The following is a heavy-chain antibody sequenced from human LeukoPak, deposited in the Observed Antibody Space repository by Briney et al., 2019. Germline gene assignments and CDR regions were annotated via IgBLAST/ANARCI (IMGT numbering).Heavy chain of an antibody. V-gene: IGHV4-61*01. Sequence: PSETLSLTCTVSGGSISSSSYYWSWIRQPPGKGLEWIGYIYYSGSTNYNPSLKSRVTISVDTSKNQFSLKLSSVTAADTAVYYCARAAIVVVTAEEGTFDYWGQGTLVTVSS. CDR1: GGSISSSSYY. D-gene: IGHD2-21*02. CDR2: IYYSGST. J-gene: IGHJ4*02. CDR3: ARAAIVVVTAEEGTFDY.